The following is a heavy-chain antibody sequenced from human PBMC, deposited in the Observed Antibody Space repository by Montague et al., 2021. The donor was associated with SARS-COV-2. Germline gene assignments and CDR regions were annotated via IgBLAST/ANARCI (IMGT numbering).Heavy chain of an antibody. V-gene: IGHV4-34*01. D-gene: IGHD3-9*01. Sequence: SETLSLTCAVYGGSFSGYYWSWIRQPPGKGLEWIGEINHSRNTNYNPSLKSRVTISVDTSKNQFSLKLSSVTAADAAVYYCTRGRAISTLFVPHQRWFDPWGQGTLVTVSS. CDR3: TRGRAISTLFVPHQRWFDP. CDR2: INHSRNT. CDR1: GGSFSGYY. J-gene: IGHJ5*02.